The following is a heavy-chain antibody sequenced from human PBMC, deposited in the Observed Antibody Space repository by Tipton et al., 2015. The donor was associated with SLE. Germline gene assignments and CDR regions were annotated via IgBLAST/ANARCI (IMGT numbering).Heavy chain of an antibody. CDR1: GFTFSSYA. CDR3: AMENLAKIAALDAFDI. J-gene: IGHJ3*02. Sequence: SLRLSCSASGFTFSSYAMHWVRQAPGKGLEYVSAISSNGGSTYYADSVKGRFTISRDNAKNSLYLQMNSLRAEDTAVYYCAMENLAKIAALDAFDIWGQGTMVTVSS. D-gene: IGHD6-13*01. V-gene: IGHV3-64*04. CDR2: ISSNGGST.